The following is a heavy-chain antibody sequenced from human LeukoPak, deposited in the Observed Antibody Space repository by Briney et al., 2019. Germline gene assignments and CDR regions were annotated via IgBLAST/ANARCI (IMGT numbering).Heavy chain of an antibody. CDR2: ISAYNGNT. J-gene: IGHJ6*02. CDR1: GYTFINYD. Sequence: ASVKVSCKASGYTFINYDIRWVRQAPGQGLEWMGWISAYNGNTNYAQKFRGRVTMTTDTSTSTAYMELRSLRSDDTAVYFCAREVTHHVYYGMDVWGQGTTVTVSS. V-gene: IGHV1-18*01. D-gene: IGHD4-11*01. CDR3: AREVTHHVYYGMDV.